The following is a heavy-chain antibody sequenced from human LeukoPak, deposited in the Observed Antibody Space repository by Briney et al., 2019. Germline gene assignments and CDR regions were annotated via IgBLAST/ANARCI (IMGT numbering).Heavy chain of an antibody. CDR3: ARGGSRVVTYGNFDY. Sequence: SVKVSCKASGGTFSSYAISWVRQAPGQGLEWMGGIIPIFGTANYAQKFQGRVTITADESTSTAYMELRSLRSDDTAVYYCARGGSRVVTYGNFDYWGQGTLVTVSS. CDR2: IIPIFGTA. CDR1: GGTFSSYA. V-gene: IGHV1-69*13. D-gene: IGHD2-21*02. J-gene: IGHJ4*02.